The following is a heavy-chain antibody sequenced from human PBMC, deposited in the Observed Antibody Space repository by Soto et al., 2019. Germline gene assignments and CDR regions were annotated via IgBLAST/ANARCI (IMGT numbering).Heavy chain of an antibody. CDR1: GGSISSSSYY. CDR3: ATPDSSRWQNPIGY. D-gene: IGHD6-13*01. V-gene: IGHV4-39*01. Sequence: ASETLSLTCTVSGGSISSSSYYWGWIRQPPGKGLEWIGSIYYSGSTYYNPSLKSRVTISVDTSKNQFSLKLSSVTAADTAVYYCATPDSSRWQNPIGYWGQGTLVTVSS. CDR2: IYYSGST. J-gene: IGHJ4*02.